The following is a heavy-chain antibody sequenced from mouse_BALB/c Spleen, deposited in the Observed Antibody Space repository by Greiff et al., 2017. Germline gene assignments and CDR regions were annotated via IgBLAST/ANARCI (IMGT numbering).Heavy chain of an antibody. Sequence: EVHLVESGGGLVQLGGSRKLSCAASGFTFSSFGMHWVRQAPEKGLEWVAYISSGSSTIYYADTVKGRFTISRDNPKNTLFLQMTSLRSEDTAMYYCAREVRGFDYWGQGTTLTVSS. CDR2: ISSGSSTI. J-gene: IGHJ2*01. V-gene: IGHV5-17*02. CDR3: AREVRGFDY. CDR1: GFTFSSFG. D-gene: IGHD2-14*01.